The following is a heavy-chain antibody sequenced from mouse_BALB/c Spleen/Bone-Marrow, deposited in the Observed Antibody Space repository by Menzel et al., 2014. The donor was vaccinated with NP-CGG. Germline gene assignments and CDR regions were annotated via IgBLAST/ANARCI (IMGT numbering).Heavy chain of an antibody. V-gene: IGHV1-69*02. D-gene: IGHD1-1*01. CDR1: GCTFTSYW. CDR2: IDPSDSYT. J-gene: IGHJ4*01. CDR3: ARLGIYYYGSSYGAMDY. Sequence: VKLVESGAELVKPGASVKLSCKASGCTFTSYWMHWVKQRPGQGLEWIGEIDPSDSYTKYNQNFKGKATLTVDKSSSTAYIQLSSLTSEDSAVYYCARLGIYYYGSSYGAMDYWGQGTSVTVSS.